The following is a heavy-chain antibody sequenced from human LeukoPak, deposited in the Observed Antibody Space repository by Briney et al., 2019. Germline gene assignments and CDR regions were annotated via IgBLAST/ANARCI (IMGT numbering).Heavy chain of an antibody. J-gene: IGHJ4*02. CDR2: IYSGGGT. CDR3: ARTSGSYYV. CDR1: GFTDSSNY. V-gene: IGHV3-53*01. D-gene: IGHD1-26*01. Sequence: GGSLRLSCAASGFTDSSNYMSWVRQAPGKGLQWVSSIYSGGGTYYADSVKGRFTISRDNSKNTLYLQMNSLRAEDTAVYYCARTSGSYYVWGQGTLVTVSS.